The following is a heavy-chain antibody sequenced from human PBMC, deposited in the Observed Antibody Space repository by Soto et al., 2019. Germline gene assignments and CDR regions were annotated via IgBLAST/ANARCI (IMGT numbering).Heavy chain of an antibody. D-gene: IGHD3-22*01. CDR3: ARGELTMIVGDAFDI. CDR2: INHSGST. V-gene: IGHV4-34*01. J-gene: IGHJ3*02. CDR1: GGSFSGYY. Sequence: PSETLSLTCAVYGGSFSGYYWSWIRQPPGKGLEWIGEINHSGSTNYNPSLKSRVTISVETSKNQFSLKLSSVTAADTAVYYCARGELTMIVGDAFDIWGQGTMVTVSS.